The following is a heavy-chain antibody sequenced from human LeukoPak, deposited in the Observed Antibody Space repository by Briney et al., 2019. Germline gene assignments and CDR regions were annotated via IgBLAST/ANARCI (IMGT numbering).Heavy chain of an antibody. CDR3: ARAGSGYSFDS. CDR1: GYSISSGYY. J-gene: IGHJ4*02. V-gene: IGHV4-61*01. Sequence: SETLSLTCAVSGYSISSGYYWGWIRQPPEKELEWIGYIYNSGSTNYNPSLKSRVTISVDTSKNQFSLKLSSVTAADTAVYYCARAGSGYSFDSWGQGTLVTVSS. D-gene: IGHD3-3*01. CDR2: IYNSGST.